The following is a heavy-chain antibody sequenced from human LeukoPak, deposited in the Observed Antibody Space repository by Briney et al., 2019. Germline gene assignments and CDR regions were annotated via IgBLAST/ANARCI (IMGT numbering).Heavy chain of an antibody. CDR2: ISYIGST. CDR3: ARDPTTVTKGSDI. J-gene: IGHJ3*02. D-gene: IGHD4-17*01. Sequence: SETLSLTCTVSGGSFSSPYWSWIRQPPGKGLEWIGYISYIGSTNYNPSLKSRVTISVDTSKNQFSLRLSSVTAADTAVYYCARDPTTVTKGSDIWGQGTMVTVSS. V-gene: IGHV4-59*11. CDR1: GGSFSSPY.